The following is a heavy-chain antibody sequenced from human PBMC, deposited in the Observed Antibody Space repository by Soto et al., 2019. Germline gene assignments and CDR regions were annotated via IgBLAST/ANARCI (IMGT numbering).Heavy chain of an antibody. CDR2: ISYDGSNK. CDR3: ARDGFQQWLVRGDLDY. D-gene: IGHD6-19*01. CDR1: GFTFSSYA. J-gene: IGHJ4*02. Sequence: QVQLVESGGGVVQPGRSLRLSCAASGFTFSSYAMHWVRQAPGKGLEWVAVISYDGSNKYYADSVKGRFTTSRDNSKNTLYLQMNSLRAEDTAVYYCARDGFQQWLVRGDLDYWGQGTLVTVSS. V-gene: IGHV3-30-3*01.